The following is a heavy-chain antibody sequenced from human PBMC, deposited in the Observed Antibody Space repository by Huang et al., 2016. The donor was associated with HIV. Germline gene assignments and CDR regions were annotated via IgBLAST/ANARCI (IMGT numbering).Heavy chain of an antibody. D-gene: IGHD3-10*01. J-gene: IGHJ4*02. CDR2: ITQSGST. V-gene: IGHV4-34*01. CDR3: ARAPHYGSGSYYY. CDR1: GGCFSGYY. Sequence: QVQLHQWGAGLLKPSETLSLTCAVYGGCFSGYYWSWIRQPPGKGLEWIGEITQSGSTNYNPSLKSRVTISEETSKNQFSLKLSSVTAADTAVYYCARAPHYGSGSYYYWGQGTLVTVSS.